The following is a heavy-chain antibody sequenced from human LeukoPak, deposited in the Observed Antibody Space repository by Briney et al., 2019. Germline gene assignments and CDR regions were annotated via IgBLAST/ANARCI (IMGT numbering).Heavy chain of an antibody. Sequence: PSQTLSLTCTVSGGSISSGGYYWSWIRQPPGKGLEWIGYIYHSGSTCYNPSLKSRVTISVDRSKNQFSLKLSSVTAADTAVYYCARVTSIAATIDYWGQGTLVTVSS. J-gene: IGHJ4*02. CDR1: GGSISSGGYY. CDR2: IYHSGST. D-gene: IGHD6-6*01. CDR3: ARVTSIAATIDY. V-gene: IGHV4-30-2*01.